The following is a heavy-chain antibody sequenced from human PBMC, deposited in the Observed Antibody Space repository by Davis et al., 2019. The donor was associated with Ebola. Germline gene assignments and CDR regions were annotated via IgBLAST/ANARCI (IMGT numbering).Heavy chain of an antibody. CDR3: ARGTDGYNPGGYFDS. J-gene: IGHJ4*02. CDR1: GYSFTNYW. Sequence: KVSCKGSGYSFTNYWIGWVRQMPGKGLEWMGIIDPGDSDTRYAPSFQGQVTFSADKSISTAYLQWSSLKASDTAMYYCARGTDGYNPGGYFDSWGRGTLVTVSS. D-gene: IGHD5-24*01. CDR2: IDPGDSDT. V-gene: IGHV5-51*01.